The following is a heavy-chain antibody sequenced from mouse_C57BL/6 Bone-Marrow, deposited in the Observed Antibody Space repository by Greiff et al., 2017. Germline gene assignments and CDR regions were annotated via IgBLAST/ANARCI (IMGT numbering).Heavy chain of an antibody. V-gene: IGHV1-69*01. D-gene: IGHD1-1*01. CDR1: GYTFTSYW. CDR2: IDPSDSYT. Sequence: QVQLQQPGAELVMPGASVKLSCKASGYTFTSYWMHWVKQRPGQGLEWIGEIDPSDSYTNYNQKFKGKSTLTVDKYSRTAYMQLSSLTSEDSAVYYGAREDLLLRNPHWYLDVGGTGTTVTVSS. CDR3: AREDLLLRNPHWYLDV. J-gene: IGHJ1*03.